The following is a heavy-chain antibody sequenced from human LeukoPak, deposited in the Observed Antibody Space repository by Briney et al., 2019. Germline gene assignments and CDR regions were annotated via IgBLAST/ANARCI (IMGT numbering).Heavy chain of an antibody. CDR1: GFTFNTYA. Sequence: GGSLRLSCAASGFTFNTYALHWVRQAPGKGLEWVAVISYDGSSHYYADSVKGRFTISRDNSKNTLYLQMNSLRAEDTAVYYCARDPANSWAMDVWGQGTTVTVSS. CDR2: ISYDGSSH. J-gene: IGHJ6*02. V-gene: IGHV3-30-3*01. CDR3: ARDPANSWAMDV. D-gene: IGHD4-23*01.